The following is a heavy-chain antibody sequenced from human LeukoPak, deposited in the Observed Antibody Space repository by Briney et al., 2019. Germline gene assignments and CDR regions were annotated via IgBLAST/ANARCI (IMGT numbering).Heavy chain of an antibody. Sequence: SETLSLTCTVSGGSIGSYYWSWIRQPAGKGLEWIGRIYTSGSTNYNPSLKSRVTMSVDTSKNQFSLKLSSVTAADTAVYYCARVLGAMSYYDFWRTDAFDIWGQGTMVTVSS. V-gene: IGHV4-4*07. CDR2: IYTSGST. CDR1: GGSIGSYY. CDR3: ARVLGAMSYYDFWRTDAFDI. D-gene: IGHD3-3*01. J-gene: IGHJ3*02.